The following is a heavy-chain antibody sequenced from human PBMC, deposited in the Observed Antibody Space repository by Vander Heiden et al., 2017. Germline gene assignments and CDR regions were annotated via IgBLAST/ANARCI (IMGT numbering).Heavy chain of an antibody. CDR2: INPNSGGT. V-gene: IGHV1-2*02. J-gene: IGHJ4*02. CDR3: ARMGGDSSLKFVGVSGSKN. CDR1: GYTFTGYY. Sequence: QVQLVQSGAEVKKPGASVKVSCKASGYTFTGYYMHWVRQAPGQGLEWMGWINPNSGGTNYAQKFQGRVTMTTETSISTAYMELSRLRSDDTAVYYCARMGGDSSLKFVGVSGSKNWGQRTLVTVSS. D-gene: IGHD3-22*01.